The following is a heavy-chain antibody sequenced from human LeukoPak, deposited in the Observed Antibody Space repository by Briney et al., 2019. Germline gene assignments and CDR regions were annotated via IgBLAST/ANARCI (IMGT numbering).Heavy chain of an antibody. D-gene: IGHD5-12*01. J-gene: IGHJ4*02. Sequence: GGSLRLSCAASGFTFSGSSIHWVRQASGKGLEWVGLIRTKANSYATAYAASVTGRFTISRDNSKNTLYLQMNSLRAEDTAVYYCAKDPSGWLRIIDYWGQGTLVTVSS. V-gene: IGHV3-73*01. CDR3: AKDPSGWLRIIDY. CDR1: GFTFSGSS. CDR2: IRTKANSYAT.